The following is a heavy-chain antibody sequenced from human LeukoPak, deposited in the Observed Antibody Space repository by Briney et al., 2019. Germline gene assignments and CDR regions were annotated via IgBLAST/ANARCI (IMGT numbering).Heavy chain of an antibody. Sequence: PGGSLRLSCAASGFTFSSYWMSWVRQAPGKGLEWVGQISQDGSEKYYGDSVRGRFTFSRDNAKNSLYMEMNSLRAEDTALYHCARGVACSGGSCSNWFDPWGQGTLVTVSS. CDR3: ARGVACSGGSCSNWFDP. V-gene: IGHV3-7*03. D-gene: IGHD2-15*01. J-gene: IGHJ5*02. CDR1: GFTFSSYW. CDR2: ISQDGSEK.